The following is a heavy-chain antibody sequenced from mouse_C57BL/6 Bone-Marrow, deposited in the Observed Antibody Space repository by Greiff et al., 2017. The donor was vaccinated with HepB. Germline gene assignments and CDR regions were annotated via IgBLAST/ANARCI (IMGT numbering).Heavy chain of an antibody. CDR1: GYTFTSYW. V-gene: IGHV1-59*01. Sequence: VQLQQSGAELVRPGTSVKLSCKASGYTFTSYWMHWVKQRPGQGLEWIGVIDPSDSYTNYNQKFKGKATLTVDTSSSTAYMQLSSLTSEDSAFYYCARGGYYGNSGYYAMDYWGQGTSVTVSS. CDR3: ARGGYYGNSGYYAMDY. D-gene: IGHD2-1*01. J-gene: IGHJ4*01. CDR2: IDPSDSYT.